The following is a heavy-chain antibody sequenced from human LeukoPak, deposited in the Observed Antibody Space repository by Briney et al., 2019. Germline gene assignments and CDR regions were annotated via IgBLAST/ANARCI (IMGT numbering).Heavy chain of an antibody. D-gene: IGHD4-11*01. CDR1: GGSFSGYY. CDR2: INHSGST. Sequence: SETLSLTCAVYGGSFSGYYWSWIRQPPGKGLEWIGEINHSGSTNYNPSLKSRVTISVDTSKNQFSLKLRSVTAADTAVYYCARRRTTGAVTTYGAFDIWGQGTMVTVSS. V-gene: IGHV4-34*01. J-gene: IGHJ3*02. CDR3: ARRRTTGAVTTYGAFDI.